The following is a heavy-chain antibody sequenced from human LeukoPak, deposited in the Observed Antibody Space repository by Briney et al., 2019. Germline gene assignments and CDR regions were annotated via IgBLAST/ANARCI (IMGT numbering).Heavy chain of an antibody. V-gene: IGHV4-38-2*02. J-gene: IGHJ4*02. CDR1: GYSISSGYY. CDR2: IYHSGST. Sequence: NPSETLSLTCTVSGYSISSGYYWGWIRQPPGKGLEWIGSIYHSGSTYYNPSLKSRVTISVDTSKNQFSLKLSSVTAADTAVYYCARANGYWGQGTLVTVSS. CDR3: ARANGY. D-gene: IGHD1-1*01.